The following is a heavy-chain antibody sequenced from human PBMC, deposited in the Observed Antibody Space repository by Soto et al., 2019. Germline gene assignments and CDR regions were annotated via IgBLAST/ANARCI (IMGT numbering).Heavy chain of an antibody. J-gene: IGHJ4*02. CDR3: ARDHFGSYGSIDY. CDR2: ISDSGGDT. V-gene: IGHV3-23*01. CDR1: GFTFSNYA. Sequence: EVQLLESGGDLVQPGGSLRLSCTASGFTFSNYAMNWVRQGPGKGLEWVSAISDSGGDTYYAAFVKGRFTISRDNSKNTLYLQMNSLRAEDTAVYYCARDHFGSYGSIDYWGQGTLVTVSS. D-gene: IGHD1-26*01.